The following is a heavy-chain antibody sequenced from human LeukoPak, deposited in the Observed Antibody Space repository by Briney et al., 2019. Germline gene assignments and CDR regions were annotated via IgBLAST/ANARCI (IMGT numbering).Heavy chain of an antibody. CDR2: ISSSGFTV. D-gene: IGHD2-21*02. CDR3: AKDFVVVPGNVNYFDY. CDR1: GFTFSSYE. V-gene: IGHV3-48*03. J-gene: IGHJ4*02. Sequence: QPGGSLRLSCAASGFTFSSYEMDWVRQAPGKGLEWVSYISSSGFTVYYADSVKGRFTVSRDNSKNTLYVQMKSLRAEDTAVYYCAKDFVVVPGNVNYFDYWGQGTLVTVSS.